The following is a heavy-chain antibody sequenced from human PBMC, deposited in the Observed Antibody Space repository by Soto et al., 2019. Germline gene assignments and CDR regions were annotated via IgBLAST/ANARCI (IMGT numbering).Heavy chain of an antibody. V-gene: IGHV1-69*06. J-gene: IGHJ6*02. CDR3: ARDPDEVVGTDYHYYGMDV. CDR1: GDTSSNYG. D-gene: IGHD1-26*01. CDR2: ILPVFGTT. Sequence: GPQVKVSCKASGDTSSNYGVSWVRQAPGQGLEWMGGILPVFGTTTYARNFQGRITITADKSTSTVYMELTSLRSDDTATYYCARDPDEVVGTDYHYYGMDVWDQGATVTVSS.